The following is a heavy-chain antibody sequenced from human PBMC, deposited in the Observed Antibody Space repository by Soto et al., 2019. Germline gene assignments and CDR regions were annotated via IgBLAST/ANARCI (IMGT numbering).Heavy chain of an antibody. Sequence: GGSLRLSCAASGFTFSSYSMNWVRQAPGKGLEWVSYISSSGSTIYYADSVKGRFTISRDNAKNSLYLQMNRLRAEETAVYYCANGDVGIAVAGTVWFDPWGQGTLVTVSS. CDR1: GFTFSSYS. CDR3: ANGDVGIAVAGTVWFDP. CDR2: ISSSGSTI. J-gene: IGHJ5*02. V-gene: IGHV3-48*01. D-gene: IGHD6-19*01.